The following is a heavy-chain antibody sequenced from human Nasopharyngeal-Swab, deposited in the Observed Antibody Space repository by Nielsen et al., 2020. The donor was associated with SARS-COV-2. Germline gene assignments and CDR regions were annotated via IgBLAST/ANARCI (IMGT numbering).Heavy chain of an antibody. CDR3: ARDVGGRDNY. V-gene: IGHV3-11*06. Sequence: GESLKISCAASGFTFSDYYMSWIRQAPGKGLECVSYISNRGTYTNYADSLRGRFTISRDNAKNSLYLHMNSLRADDTAVYYCARDVGGRDNYWGQGALVTVSS. CDR2: ISNRGTYT. D-gene: IGHD2-15*01. J-gene: IGHJ4*02. CDR1: GFTFSDYY.